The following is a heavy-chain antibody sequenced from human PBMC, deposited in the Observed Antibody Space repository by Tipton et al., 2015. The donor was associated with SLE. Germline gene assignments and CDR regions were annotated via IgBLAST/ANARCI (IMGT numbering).Heavy chain of an antibody. CDR3: ARHDYGDYGYFDY. CDR2: IYYSGST. Sequence: LRLSCTVSGGSISSSSYYWGWIRQPPGKGLEWIGSIYYSGSTYYNPSLKSRVTISVATSKNQFSLKLSSVTAADTAVYYCARHDYGDYGYFDYWGQGTLATVSS. J-gene: IGHJ4*02. V-gene: IGHV4-39*01. D-gene: IGHD4-17*01. CDR1: GGSISSSSYY.